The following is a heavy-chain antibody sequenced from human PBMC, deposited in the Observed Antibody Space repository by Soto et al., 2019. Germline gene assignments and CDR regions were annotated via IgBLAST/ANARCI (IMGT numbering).Heavy chain of an antibody. V-gene: IGHV1-2*04. CDR1: GYTFTSYD. Sequence: ASVKVSCKASGYTFTSYDINWVRQATGQGLEWMGWINPNSGGTNYAQNFQGWVTMTRDTSISTAYMELSRLRSDDTAVYYCARTHCSSTRCYVGSWDYWGQGTLVTVSS. D-gene: IGHD2-2*01. CDR2: INPNSGGT. J-gene: IGHJ4*02. CDR3: ARTHCSSTRCYVGSWDY.